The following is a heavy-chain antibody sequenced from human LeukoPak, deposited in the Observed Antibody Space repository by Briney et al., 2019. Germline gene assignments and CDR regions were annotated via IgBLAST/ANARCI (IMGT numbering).Heavy chain of an antibody. V-gene: IGHV4-39*07. CDR1: GGSISSSSYY. Sequence: SETLSLTCTVSGGSISSSSYYWGWIRQPPGKGLEWIGSIYYSGSTYYNPSLKSRVTISVDTSKHQFSLKLTSVTAADTAVYYCAKPSGYYYDSSGYYYNYWGQGTLVTVSS. J-gene: IGHJ4*02. CDR2: IYYSGST. CDR3: AKPSGYYYDSSGYYYNY. D-gene: IGHD3-22*01.